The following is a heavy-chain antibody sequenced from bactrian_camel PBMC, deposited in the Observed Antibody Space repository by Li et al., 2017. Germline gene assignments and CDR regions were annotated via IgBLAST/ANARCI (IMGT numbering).Heavy chain of an antibody. V-gene: IGHV3S25*01. CDR2: INSSGGFT. CDR3: VRDSNGLPDGRSA. CDR1: GFTFSVYR. Sequence: QLVESGGGLVQPGGSQRLSCTASGFTFSVYRMYWVRQAPGKGLEGVSEINSSGGFTYYADSVKGRFTISRDNAKNTVFLQMNSLKPEDTAVYYCVRDSNGLPDGRSAWGSGTQVTVS. J-gene: IGHJ6*01. D-gene: IGHD3*01.